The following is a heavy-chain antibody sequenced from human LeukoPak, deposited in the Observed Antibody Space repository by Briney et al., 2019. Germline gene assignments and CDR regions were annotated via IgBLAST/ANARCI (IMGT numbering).Heavy chain of an antibody. J-gene: IGHJ4*02. CDR3: TKLDL. CDR2: ISEDGNSE. Sequence: GGSLRLSCAASGFDLINNVLHWVRQAPGKGLEWLAVISEDGNSEYYADSVMGRFTISRDTSKNTLYLQMNSLRSEDTAIYYCTKLDLWGQGTLVTVSS. V-gene: IGHV3-30*18. CDR1: GFDLINNV.